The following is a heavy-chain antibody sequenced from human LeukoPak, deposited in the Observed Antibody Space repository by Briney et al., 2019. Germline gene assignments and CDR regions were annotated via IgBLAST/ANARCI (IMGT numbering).Heavy chain of an antibody. CDR2: ISWSSGSI. V-gene: IGHV3-9*01. CDR1: GFTFDDYA. Sequence: GRSLRLSCAASGFTFDDYAMHWVRPAPGKGLEWVSGISWSSGSIVYADSVKGRFTISRDNAKNSLYLQMNSRRAEDTALYYCAKDIGREYSSGPGNWGQGTLVTVSS. J-gene: IGHJ4*02. CDR3: AKDIGREYSSGPGN. D-gene: IGHD6-19*01.